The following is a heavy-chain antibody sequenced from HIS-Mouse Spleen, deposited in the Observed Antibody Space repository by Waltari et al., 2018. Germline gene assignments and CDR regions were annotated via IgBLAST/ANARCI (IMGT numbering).Heavy chain of an antibody. Sequence: QLQLQESGPGLVKPSETLSLTGTVSGGSISSSRYYWGWIRQPPGQGLEWIGSISYSWGTYYNPSLKSRVTMSVDPSKNQFSLKLSSVTAADTAVYYCAREIPYSSSWYDWYFDLWGRGTLVTVSS. CDR1: GGSISSSRYY. J-gene: IGHJ2*01. CDR2: ISYSWGT. CDR3: AREIPYSSSWYDWYFDL. V-gene: IGHV4-39*07. D-gene: IGHD6-13*01.